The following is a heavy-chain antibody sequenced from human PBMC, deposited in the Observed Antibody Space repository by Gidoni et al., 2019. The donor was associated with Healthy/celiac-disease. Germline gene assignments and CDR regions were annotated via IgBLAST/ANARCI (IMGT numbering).Heavy chain of an antibody. J-gene: IGHJ6*02. V-gene: IGHV3-21*01. D-gene: IGHD3-3*01. CDR1: GFTFSSYS. Sequence: EVQLVESGGGLVKPGGSLRLSCAASGFTFSSYSMKWVRQAPGKGLEWVSSISSSSSYIYYADSVKGRFTISRDNAKNSLYLQMNSLRAEDTAVYYCARGPSPPVIVGIFGVVELYGMDVWGQGTTVTVSS. CDR3: ARGPSPPVIVGIFGVVELYGMDV. CDR2: ISSSSSYI.